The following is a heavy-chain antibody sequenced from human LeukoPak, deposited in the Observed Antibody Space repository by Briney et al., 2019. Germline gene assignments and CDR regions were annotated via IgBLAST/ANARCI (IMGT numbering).Heavy chain of an antibody. D-gene: IGHD6-19*01. CDR1: GGSISSSSYY. CDR3: ARRSSGWYWI. J-gene: IGHJ4*02. V-gene: IGHV4-39*01. Sequence: IPSETLSLTCTVSGGSISSSSYYSGWIRQPPGRGLEWIGTIYYSGSTYYNPSLKSRVTISVDTSKNQFSLKLSSVTAADTAVYYCARRSSGWYWIWGQGALVTVSS. CDR2: IYYSGST.